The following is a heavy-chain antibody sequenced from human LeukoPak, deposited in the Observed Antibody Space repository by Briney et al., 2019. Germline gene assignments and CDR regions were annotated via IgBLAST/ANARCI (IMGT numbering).Heavy chain of an antibody. CDR1: GFTFSSYW. CDR2: IHRDGCST. Sequence: GGSLRLSCAASGFTFSSYWMHWVRQAPGRGLVWVSRIHRDGCSTIYADSVKGRFTISRDNAKNTLYLQMNSLRSDDTAVYYCTRGDGYNLVDSWGQGTLVTVSS. CDR3: TRGDGYNLVDS. J-gene: IGHJ4*02. V-gene: IGHV3-74*01. D-gene: IGHD5-24*01.